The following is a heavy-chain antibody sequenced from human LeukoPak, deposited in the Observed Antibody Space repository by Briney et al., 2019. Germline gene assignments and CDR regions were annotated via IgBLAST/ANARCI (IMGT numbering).Heavy chain of an antibody. V-gene: IGHV4-39*07. CDR3: ARVNYDILTGPLYYYYYYMDV. Sequence: SETLSLTCTVSGGSINSNSDYWGWIRQPPGKGLEWIGNIYYSGSTYYNPSLKSRVTISVDTSKNQFSLKLSSVTAADTAVYYCARVNYDILTGPLYYYYYYMDVWGKGTTVTVSS. J-gene: IGHJ6*03. CDR2: IYYSGST. D-gene: IGHD3-9*01. CDR1: GGSINSNSDY.